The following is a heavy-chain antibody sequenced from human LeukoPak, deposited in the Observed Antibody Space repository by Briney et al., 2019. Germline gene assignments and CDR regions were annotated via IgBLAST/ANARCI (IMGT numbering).Heavy chain of an antibody. CDR2: ISSSSSYI. CDR3: ATDGRSSGWYGFDY. Sequence: KSGGSLRLSCAASGFTFSSYSMNWVRQAPGKGLEWVSSISSSSSYIYYADSVKGRFTISRDNAKNSLYLQMNSLRAEDTAVYYCATDGRSSGWYGFDYWGQGTLVTVSS. J-gene: IGHJ4*02. V-gene: IGHV3-21*01. CDR1: GFTFSSYS. D-gene: IGHD6-19*01.